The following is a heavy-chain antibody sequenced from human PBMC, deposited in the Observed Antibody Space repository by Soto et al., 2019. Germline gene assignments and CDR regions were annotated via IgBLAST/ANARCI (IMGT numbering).Heavy chain of an antibody. CDR2: ISSSSSYI. CDR3: ARPYDFWSGYHPFDP. J-gene: IGHJ5*02. Sequence: GGSLRLSCAASGFTFSSYSMNWVRQAPGQGLEWVSSISSSSSYIYYADSVKGRCTISRDNAKNSLYLQMNSLRAEDTAVYYCARPYDFWSGYHPFDPWGQGALVTVSS. CDR1: GFTFSSYS. V-gene: IGHV3-21*01. D-gene: IGHD3-3*01.